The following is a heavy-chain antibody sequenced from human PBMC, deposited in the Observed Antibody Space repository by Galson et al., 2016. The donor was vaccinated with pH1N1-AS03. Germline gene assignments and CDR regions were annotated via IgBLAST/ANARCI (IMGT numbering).Heavy chain of an antibody. Sequence: SVNVSCKASGGSFNTYTITWVRQAPGQRFEWLGGITPLFGAANYAQKFQGRVTITADESTTTAYMELSSLRSEDTAVYYCARGPSRFLDRYYYFGMDVWGQGTTVTVSS. CDR3: ARGPSRFLDRYYYFGMDV. V-gene: IGHV1-69*13. CDR2: ITPLFGAA. D-gene: IGHD3-3*01. CDR1: GGSFNTYT. J-gene: IGHJ6*02.